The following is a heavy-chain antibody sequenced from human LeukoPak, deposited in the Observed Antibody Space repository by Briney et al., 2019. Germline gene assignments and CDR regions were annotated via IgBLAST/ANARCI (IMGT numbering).Heavy chain of an antibody. Sequence: GGSLRLSCAASGFTVSSNYMSWVRQAPGKGLEWVSVIYSGGSTYYADSVKGRFTISRDNSKNTLYLQMNSLRAEDTAVYYCARGGDTTEPYYYGMDVWGQGTTVTVSS. CDR1: GFTVSSNY. CDR2: IYSGGST. D-gene: IGHD1-14*01. V-gene: IGHV3-53*01. CDR3: ARGGDTTEPYYYGMDV. J-gene: IGHJ6*02.